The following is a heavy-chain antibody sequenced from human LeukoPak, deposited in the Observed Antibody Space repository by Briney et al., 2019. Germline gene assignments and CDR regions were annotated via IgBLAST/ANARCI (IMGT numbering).Heavy chain of an antibody. D-gene: IGHD6-19*01. J-gene: IGHJ6*02. CDR2: ISAYNGNT. CDR1: GYTFTSYG. CDR3: GSIGVAVAGYYYYGMDV. V-gene: IGHV1-18*01. Sequence: ASVKVSCKASGYTFTSYGISWVRHAPGQGLEWMGWISAYNGNTNYAQKLQGRVTMTTDTSTSTAYMELRSLRSDDTAVYYCGSIGVAVAGYYYYGMDVWGQGTTVSVS.